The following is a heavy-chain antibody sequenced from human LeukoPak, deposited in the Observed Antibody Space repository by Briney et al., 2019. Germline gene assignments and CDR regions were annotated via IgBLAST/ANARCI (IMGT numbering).Heavy chain of an antibody. CDR3: ARYSGNYRFFDY. D-gene: IGHD1-26*01. CDR2: IYHSGTT. J-gene: IGHJ4*02. CDR1: SGSISSYDYY. Sequence: SQTLSLTCTVSSGSISSYDYYWTWIRQHPGKGLEWIGYIYHSGTTYYNPSLKSRVTISVDTSENQFSLKLTSVTAADSAMYYCARYSGNYRFFDYWGRGTLVTVSS. V-gene: IGHV4-31*03.